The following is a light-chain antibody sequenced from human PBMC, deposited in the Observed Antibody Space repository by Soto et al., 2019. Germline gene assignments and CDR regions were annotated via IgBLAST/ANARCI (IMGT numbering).Light chain of an antibody. Sequence: QSVLTQPASVSGSPGQSITISCTGTSSDVGGYNHVSWYQQHPGKAPKLINYEVRNRPSGVSNRLSGSKSGNTASLTISGLQADDEADYYCCSYTSSSIRVFGGGTKLTVL. CDR3: CSYTSSSIRV. J-gene: IGLJ3*02. CDR1: SSDVGGYNH. CDR2: EVR. V-gene: IGLV2-14*01.